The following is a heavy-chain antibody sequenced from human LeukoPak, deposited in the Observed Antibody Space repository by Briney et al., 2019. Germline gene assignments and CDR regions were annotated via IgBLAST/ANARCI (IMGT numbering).Heavy chain of an antibody. V-gene: IGHV1-69*05. CDR3: ARESNRWFDP. D-gene: IGHD2/OR15-2a*01. J-gene: IGHJ5*02. CDR1: RCTFRGYS. Sequence: SVTVSCKACRCTFRGYSLSWVGQVPGQGLAWMGGIIPFFATANNAQQFQDRLTHTTDQSSSTVYMELRSLRSEDTAVHYCARESNRWFDPWGQGTPLIVST. CDR2: IIPFFATA.